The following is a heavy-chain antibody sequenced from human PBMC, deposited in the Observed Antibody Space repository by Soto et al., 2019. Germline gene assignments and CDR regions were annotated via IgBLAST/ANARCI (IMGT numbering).Heavy chain of an antibody. Sequence: PGGSLRLSCAASGFTFSSYAMSWVRQAPGKGLEWVSAISGSGGSTYYADSVKGRFTISRDNSKNTLYLQMNSLRAEDTAVYYCAKDIHPYLPAYGSGFDPWGQGTLVTVSS. J-gene: IGHJ5*02. D-gene: IGHD3-10*01. CDR3: AKDIHPYLPAYGSGFDP. CDR1: GFTFSSYA. CDR2: ISGSGGST. V-gene: IGHV3-23*01.